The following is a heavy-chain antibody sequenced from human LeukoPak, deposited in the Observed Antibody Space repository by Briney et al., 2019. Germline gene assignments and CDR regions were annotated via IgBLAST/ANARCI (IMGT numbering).Heavy chain of an antibody. CDR1: GGSISSYY. J-gene: IGHJ4*02. Sequence: SETLSLTCTVSGGSISSYYWSWIRQPPGKGLEWIGCIYYSGSTNYNPSLKSRVTISVDTSKNQFSLKLSSVTAADTAVYYCARISRDGYNYYFDYWGQGTLVTVSS. V-gene: IGHV4-59*01. CDR3: ARISRDGYNYYFDY. D-gene: IGHD5-24*01. CDR2: IYYSGST.